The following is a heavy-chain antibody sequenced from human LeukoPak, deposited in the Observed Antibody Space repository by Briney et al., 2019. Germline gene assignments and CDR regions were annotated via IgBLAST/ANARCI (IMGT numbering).Heavy chain of an antibody. V-gene: IGHV4-31*03. CDR1: GGSISSGGYY. J-gene: IGHJ3*02. Sequence: PSETLSLTCTVSGGSISSGGYYWSWIRQHPGKGLEWIGYIYYSGSTYYNPSLKSRVTISVDTSKNQFSLKLSSVTAADTAMYYCARNYPWAFDIWGQGTMVTVSS. CDR3: ARNYPWAFDI. D-gene: IGHD1-7*01. CDR2: IYYSGST.